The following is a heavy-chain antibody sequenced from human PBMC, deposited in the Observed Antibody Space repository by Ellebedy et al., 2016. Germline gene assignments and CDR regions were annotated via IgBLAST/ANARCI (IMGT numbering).Heavy chain of an antibody. CDR2: ISAYNGNT. J-gene: IGHJ4*02. CDR1: GYTFTSYG. CDR3: AGVGHYYGSGSYNY. Sequence: ASVKVSCKASGYTFTSYGISWVRQAPGQGLEWMGWISAYNGNTNYAQKLQGRVTMTTDTSTRTAYMELRTLRSDDTAVYYCAGVGHYYGSGSYNYWGQGTLVTVSS. D-gene: IGHD3-10*01. V-gene: IGHV1-18*01.